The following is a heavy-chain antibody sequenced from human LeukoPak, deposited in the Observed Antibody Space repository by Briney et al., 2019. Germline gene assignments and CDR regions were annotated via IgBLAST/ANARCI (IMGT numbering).Heavy chain of an antibody. CDR1: GFTFSSYE. V-gene: IGHV3-48*03. CDR2: ISSSGTTI. J-gene: IGHJ3*02. CDR3: ARGWLAKAFDI. Sequence: PGVSVRLSCAASGFTFSSYEMNWVRQAPGKGLEWLSFISSSGTTIYYADSVRGRFTISRDNAKNSLYLQMNRLRAEDTAIYYCARGWLAKAFDIWGEGTMVTVSS. D-gene: IGHD5-18*01.